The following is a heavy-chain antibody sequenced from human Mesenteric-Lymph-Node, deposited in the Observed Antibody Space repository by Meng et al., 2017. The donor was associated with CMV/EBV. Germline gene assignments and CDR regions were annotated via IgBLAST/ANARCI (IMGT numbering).Heavy chain of an antibody. Sequence: ASGITFIKYWMSWVRQAPGKGLEWVANIKQDGSEKYYVDSVKGRFTISRDNAKNSLFLQMNSLRAEDTAVYYCASRSPQLTSYFDYWGQGTLVTVSS. CDR2: IKQDGSEK. D-gene: IGHD1-14*01. J-gene: IGHJ4*02. V-gene: IGHV3-7*01. CDR3: ASRSPQLTSYFDY. CDR1: GITFIKYW.